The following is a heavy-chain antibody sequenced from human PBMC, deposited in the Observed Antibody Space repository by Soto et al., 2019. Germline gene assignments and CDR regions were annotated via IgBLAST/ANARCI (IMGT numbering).Heavy chain of an antibody. V-gene: IGHV3-53*01. J-gene: IGHJ6*02. D-gene: IGHD1-1*01. CDR2: IYSGGST. CDR3: ARDRGNVVRPHYYYYGMDV. CDR1: GFTVSSNY. Sequence: EVQLVESGGGLIQPGGSLRLSCAASGFTVSSNYMSWVRQAPGKGLEWVSVIYSGGSTYYADSMKGRFSISRDNSKNTLYLDMNRLRAEDTAVYYCARDRGNVVRPHYYYYGMDVWGQGTTVTVSS.